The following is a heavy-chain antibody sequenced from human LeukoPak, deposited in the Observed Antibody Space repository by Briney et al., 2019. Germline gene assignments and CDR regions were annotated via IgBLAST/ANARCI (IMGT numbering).Heavy chain of an antibody. Sequence: ASVKVSCKASGYTFTGYYMHWVRQAPGQGLEWMGWINPNSGGTNYAQKFQGRVTMTRDTSISTAYMELSRLRSDDTAVYYCARVPAFGGWYVDFDYWGQGTPVTVSS. CDR2: INPNSGGT. J-gene: IGHJ4*02. V-gene: IGHV1-2*02. CDR1: GYTFTGYY. CDR3: ARVPAFGGWYVDFDY. D-gene: IGHD6-19*01.